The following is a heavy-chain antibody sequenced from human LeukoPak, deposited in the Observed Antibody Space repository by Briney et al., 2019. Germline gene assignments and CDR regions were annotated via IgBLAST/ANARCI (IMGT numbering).Heavy chain of an antibody. CDR2: IYYTGIT. D-gene: IGHD6-6*01. CDR1: GGPISSSSYY. V-gene: IGHV4-39*01. J-gene: IGHJ4*02. Sequence: SQTLSLTCTLSGGPISSSSYYSGWVRPPPGDGLEWIATIYYTGITYYNPSLKSRVTISIDTSKNQFTLTLSSVTAADTAVYYCARPGLGARHSDSWGQGTLVTVSS. CDR3: ARPGLGARHSDS.